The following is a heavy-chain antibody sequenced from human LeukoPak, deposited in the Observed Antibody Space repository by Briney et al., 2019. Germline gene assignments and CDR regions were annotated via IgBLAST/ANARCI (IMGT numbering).Heavy chain of an antibody. CDR2: ISSSSSTI. Sequence: GGSLRLSCAASGFTFSSYSMNWVRQAPGKGLEWVSYISSSSSTIYYADSVKGRFTISRDNAKNSLYLQMNSLRGEDTAVYYCARDGLGYCSSTSCRPFDYWGQGTLVTVSS. CDR1: GFTFSSYS. V-gene: IGHV3-48*01. J-gene: IGHJ4*02. CDR3: ARDGLGYCSSTSCRPFDY. D-gene: IGHD2-2*01.